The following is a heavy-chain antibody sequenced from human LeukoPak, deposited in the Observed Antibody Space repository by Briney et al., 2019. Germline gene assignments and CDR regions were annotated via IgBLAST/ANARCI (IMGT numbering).Heavy chain of an antibody. CDR3: ARVVPMVRGVTRFDP. V-gene: IGHV4-34*01. CDR2: INHSGST. D-gene: IGHD3-10*01. Sequence: PSETLSLTCAFYGGSFSGYYWSWIREPPGKGLEWIGEINHSGSTNYNPSLKSRVTISVDTSKNQFSLKLSSVTAADTAVYYCARVVPMVRGVTRFDPWGQGTLVTVSS. CDR1: GGSFSGYY. J-gene: IGHJ5*02.